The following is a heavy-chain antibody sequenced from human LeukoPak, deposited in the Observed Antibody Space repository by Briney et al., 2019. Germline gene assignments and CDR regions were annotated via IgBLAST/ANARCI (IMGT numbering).Heavy chain of an antibody. CDR3: GRDPNGDYIGTFDM. CDR1: AFTFSHYW. D-gene: IGHD4-17*01. CDR2: INQDGSVK. Sequence: GGSLRLPCTTSAFTFSHYWMAWVRQAPGKGLEWVANINQDGSVKYYVDSVKGRFTISRDNAKNSLFLLMNSLRVEDTAVYFCGRDPNGDYIGTFDMWGRGTMVSVSS. V-gene: IGHV3-7*03. J-gene: IGHJ3*02.